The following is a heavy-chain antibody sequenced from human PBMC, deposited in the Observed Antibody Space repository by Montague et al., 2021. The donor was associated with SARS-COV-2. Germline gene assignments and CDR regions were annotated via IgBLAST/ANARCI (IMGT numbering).Heavy chain of an antibody. Sequence: SETLSLTCTVSGGSISSYHHYWGWIRQPPGKGLEWIGAMYYSGSTWLNPSLKSRVTISVDTSKNQLSLSLSSVTAADTAVYYCARGARQGYCFRLGSFDYWGQGTLVTVSS. CDR3: ARGARQGYCFRLGSFDY. V-gene: IGHV4-39*07. CDR1: GGSISSYHHY. J-gene: IGHJ4*02. D-gene: IGHD3-22*01. CDR2: MYYSGST.